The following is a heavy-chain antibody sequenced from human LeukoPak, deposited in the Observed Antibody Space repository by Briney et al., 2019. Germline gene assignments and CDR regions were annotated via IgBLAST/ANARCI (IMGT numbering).Heavy chain of an antibody. Sequence: GGSLRLSCAASGFTFSSYWMHWVRQAPGKGLVWVSRLNSDGSSTGYADSVKGRFTISRDNAKNTLYLQMNSLRAEDTAVYYCAKGYDFWSGYYNFDYWGQGTLVTVSS. J-gene: IGHJ4*02. D-gene: IGHD3-3*01. CDR2: LNSDGSST. CDR1: GFTFSSYW. V-gene: IGHV3-74*01. CDR3: AKGYDFWSGYYNFDY.